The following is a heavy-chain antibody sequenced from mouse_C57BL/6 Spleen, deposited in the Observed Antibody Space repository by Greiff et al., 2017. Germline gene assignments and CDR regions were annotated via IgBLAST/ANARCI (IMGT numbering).Heavy chain of an antibody. Sequence: EVKLKQSGPELVKPGDSVKISCKASGYSFTGYFMNWVMQSHGKSLEWIGRINPYNGDTFYNQKFKGKATLTVDKSSSTAHMELRSLISEDSAVYYCARSTTVVDWFAYWGQGTLVTVSA. J-gene: IGHJ3*01. CDR2: INPYNGDT. D-gene: IGHD1-1*01. V-gene: IGHV1-20*01. CDR3: ARSTTVVDWFAY. CDR1: GYSFTGYF.